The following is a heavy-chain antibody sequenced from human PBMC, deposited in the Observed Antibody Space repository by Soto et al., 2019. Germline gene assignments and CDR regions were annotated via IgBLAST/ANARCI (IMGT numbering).Heavy chain of an antibody. CDR1: GGTFGSQS. CDR3: ARDAGSGWYNRN. Sequence: QVQVVQSGAEVKKPGSSVKVSCQASGGTFGSQSFTWVRQAPGQGLEWMGRIVPILDLINYSPNFQGRLTITADKSTNTAYMELSSLTHDARALYYCARDAGSGWYNRNWGQGTPVTVSS. J-gene: IGHJ1*01. D-gene: IGHD6-19*01. V-gene: IGHV1-69*08. CDR2: IVPILDLI.